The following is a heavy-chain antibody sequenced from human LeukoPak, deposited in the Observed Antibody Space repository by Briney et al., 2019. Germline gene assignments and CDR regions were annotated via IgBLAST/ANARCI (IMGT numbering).Heavy chain of an antibody. V-gene: IGHV4-59*01. CDR2: IYYSGST. CDR3: ARADYESLYYFDY. J-gene: IGHJ4*02. CDR1: GGSISSYY. Sequence: KASETLSLTCTGSGGSISSYYWSWIRQPPGRGLEWIGYIYYSGSTNYNPSLKSRVTISVDTSKNQFSLKLSSVTAADTAVYYCARADYESLYYFDYWGQGTLVTVSS. D-gene: IGHD4-17*01.